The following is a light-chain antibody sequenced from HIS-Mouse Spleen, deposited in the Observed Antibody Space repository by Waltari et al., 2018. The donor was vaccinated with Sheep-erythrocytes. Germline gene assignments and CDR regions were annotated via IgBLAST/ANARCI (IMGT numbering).Light chain of an antibody. CDR2: GNS. CDR1: SSNIGAGYD. J-gene: IGLJ3*02. CDR3: QSYDSSLSGSV. V-gene: IGLV1-40*01. Sequence: QSVLTQPPSVSGAPGQRVTISCTGSSSNIGAGYDVHWYQQLPGTAHKLLIYGNSHRPSGVPDRFSGSKSGTSASLAITGLQAEDEADYYCQSYDSSLSGSVFGGGTKLTVL.